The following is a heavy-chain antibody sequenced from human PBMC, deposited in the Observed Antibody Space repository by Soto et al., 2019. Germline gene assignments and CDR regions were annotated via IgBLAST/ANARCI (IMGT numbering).Heavy chain of an antibody. D-gene: IGHD3-9*01. CDR2: IYYSGST. J-gene: IGHJ3*02. CDR1: GGSISSYY. V-gene: IGHV4-59*08. Sequence: QVQLQESGPGLVKPSETLSLTCTVSGGSISSYYWSWIRQPPGKGLEWIGYIYYSGSTNYNPSLKSRVTISVDTSKNQFSLKLSSVTAADTAVYYCARQYYDILTGAPGAFDIWGQGTMVTVSS. CDR3: ARQYYDILTGAPGAFDI.